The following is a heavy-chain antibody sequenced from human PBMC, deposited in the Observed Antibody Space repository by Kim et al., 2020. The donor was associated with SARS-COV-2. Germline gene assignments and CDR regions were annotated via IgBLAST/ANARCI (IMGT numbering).Heavy chain of an antibody. J-gene: IGHJ3*02. D-gene: IGHD6-13*01. CDR3: AQRTEYSSSWHDAFDI. V-gene: IGHV4-34*01. CDR2: INHRGST. Sequence: SETLSLTCAVYGGSLSGYYWSWIRQPPGKGLEWIGEINHRGSTNYNPSLKSRVTISVGTSKNQFSLKLRSVTAADTAVYYCAQRTEYSSSWHDAFDIWGQGTMVTVSS. CDR1: GGSLSGYY.